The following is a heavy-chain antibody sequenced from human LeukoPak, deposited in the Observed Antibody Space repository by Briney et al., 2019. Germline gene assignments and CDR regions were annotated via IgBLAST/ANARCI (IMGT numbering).Heavy chain of an antibody. V-gene: IGHV4-59*12. CDR3: ARASTVTAEIGF. D-gene: IGHD4-17*01. J-gene: IGHJ4*02. Sequence: PSETLSLTCTVSGGSISSYYWSWIRQPPGKGLELIGYISYSGSTYYNPSLKSRVTISADTSKNQFSLKLSSVTAADTAVYYCARASTVTAEIGFWGRGTLVTVSS. CDR2: ISYSGST. CDR1: GGSISSYY.